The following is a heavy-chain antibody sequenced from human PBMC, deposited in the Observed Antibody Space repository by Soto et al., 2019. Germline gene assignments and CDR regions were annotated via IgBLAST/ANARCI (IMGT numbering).Heavy chain of an antibody. Sequence: QVHLVESGGGVVQPGRSLRLSCAASGFTFSTYAMHWVRQAPGKGLEWVAVISYDGTNKYYADSVRGHFTICRDNSKNTLFLQMNSLRAEDTAVYYCAKDGGGYNYGYVMLDKYYYGMDVWGQGTTVTVSS. D-gene: IGHD5-18*01. CDR1: GFTFSTYA. V-gene: IGHV3-30-3*01. J-gene: IGHJ6*02. CDR3: AKDGGGYNYGYVMLDKYYYGMDV. CDR2: ISYDGTNK.